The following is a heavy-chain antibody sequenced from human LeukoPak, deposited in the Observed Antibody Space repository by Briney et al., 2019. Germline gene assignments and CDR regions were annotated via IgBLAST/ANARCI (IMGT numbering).Heavy chain of an antibody. CDR3: ARGTRCTNGVCYFNDY. D-gene: IGHD2-8*01. J-gene: IGHJ4*02. CDR2: INPSGGST. V-gene: IGHV1-46*01. Sequence: ASVKVSCKASGYTFTGYYMHWVRQAPGQGLEWMGIINPSGGSTSYAQKFQGRVTMTRDMSTSTVYMELSSLRSEDTAVYYCARGTRCTNGVCYFNDYWGQGTLVTVSS. CDR1: GYTFTGYY.